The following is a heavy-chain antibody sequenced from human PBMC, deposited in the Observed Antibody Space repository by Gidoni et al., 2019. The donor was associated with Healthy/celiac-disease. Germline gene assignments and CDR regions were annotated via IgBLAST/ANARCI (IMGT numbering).Heavy chain of an antibody. Sequence: QVQLVQSGAEVKKPGSSVKVSCKASGGTLSRSAISWVRQAPGQGLEWMGGIIPIFGTANYAQKFQGRVTITADESTSTAYMELSSLRSEDTAVYYCARTYYYDSSGYLGRFDPWGQGTLVTVSS. J-gene: IGHJ5*02. CDR3: ARTYYYDSSGYLGRFDP. D-gene: IGHD3-22*01. V-gene: IGHV1-69*01. CDR1: GGTLSRSA. CDR2: IIPIFGTA.